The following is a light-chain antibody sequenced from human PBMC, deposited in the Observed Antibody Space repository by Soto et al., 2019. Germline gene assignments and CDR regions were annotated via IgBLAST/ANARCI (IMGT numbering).Light chain of an antibody. J-gene: IGKJ1*01. Sequence: EIVLTQSPGTLSLSPGERGTLSCRASQNLGTLYLAWFQQKSGQAPRLLIYSASRRATGIPSRFSGSGSGTEFTFTISSLQPDDFATYYCQHYNSYSEAFGQGTKVDI. CDR1: QNLGTLY. CDR2: SAS. V-gene: IGKV3-20*01. CDR3: QHYNSYSEA.